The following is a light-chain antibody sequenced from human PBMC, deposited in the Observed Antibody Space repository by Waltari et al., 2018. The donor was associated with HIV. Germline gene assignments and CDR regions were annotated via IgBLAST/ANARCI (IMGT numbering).Light chain of an antibody. Sequence: QSVATQPPSASGTPGQRVTISCSGSSSNIGSNYVYWYQQVPGTAPKVLIYRSNQRPSGVPDRFSGSKSGTSASLAISGLRSEDEADYYCAAWDDSLSGPVFGGGTKLTVL. CDR3: AAWDDSLSGPV. J-gene: IGLJ3*02. CDR2: RSN. CDR1: SSNIGSNY. V-gene: IGLV1-47*01.